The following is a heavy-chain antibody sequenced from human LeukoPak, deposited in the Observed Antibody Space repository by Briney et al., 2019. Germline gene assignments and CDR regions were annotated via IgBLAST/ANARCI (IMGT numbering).Heavy chain of an antibody. CDR2: IYYSGST. D-gene: IGHD1-26*01. CDR1: GGSISSYY. Sequence: SETLSLTCTVSGGSISSYYWSWIRKPPGKGLEWIGYIYYSGSTNYNPSLKSRVTISVDTSKNQFSLKLSSVTAADTAVYYCARRPYSGSYILDYWGQGTLVTVSS. V-gene: IGHV4-59*01. CDR3: ARRPYSGSYILDY. J-gene: IGHJ4*02.